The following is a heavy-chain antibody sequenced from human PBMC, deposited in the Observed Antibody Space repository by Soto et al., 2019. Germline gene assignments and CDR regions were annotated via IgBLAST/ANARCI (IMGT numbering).Heavy chain of an antibody. Sequence: NLGGSLRLSCAASGFTFTSYSMNWVRQAPGKGLEWVSSISSSSSYIYYADSVKGRFTISRDNAKNSLYLQMNSLRAEDTAVYYCATDPYYYDSSGYYSPERYFDDWGQGTLVTSPQ. D-gene: IGHD3-22*01. CDR3: ATDPYYYDSSGYYSPERYFDD. CDR1: GFTFTSYS. CDR2: ISSSSSYI. V-gene: IGHV3-21*01. J-gene: IGHJ4*02.